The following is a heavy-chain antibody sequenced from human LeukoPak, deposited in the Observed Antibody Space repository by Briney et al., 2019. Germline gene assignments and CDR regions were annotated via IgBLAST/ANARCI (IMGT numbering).Heavy chain of an antibody. J-gene: IGHJ4*02. Sequence: PGGSLRLSCAASGFTFSSYAMSWVRQAPGKGLEWVSAISGSGGSTYYADSVKGRFTISRDNSKNTLYLQMNSLRAEDTAVYYCARDPITMIVDKSGWYFDYWGQGTLVTVSS. CDR2: ISGSGGST. D-gene: IGHD3-22*01. CDR1: GFTFSSYA. CDR3: ARDPITMIVDKSGWYFDY. V-gene: IGHV3-23*01.